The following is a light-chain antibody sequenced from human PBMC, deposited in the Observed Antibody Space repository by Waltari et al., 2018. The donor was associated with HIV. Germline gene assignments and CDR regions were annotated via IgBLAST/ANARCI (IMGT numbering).Light chain of an antibody. CDR1: SANIGSNT. CDR3: AAWDDSVNGLV. V-gene: IGLV1-44*01. Sequence: QSVLTQPPSASGTAGQRVTISCSGTSANIGSNTVNWYQQLPGTAPKLLIYHIIQRPSRVPVRFSGSKSGTSASLAISGLQSEDEADYYCAAWDDSVNGLVFGGGTKLTV. CDR2: HII. J-gene: IGLJ3*02.